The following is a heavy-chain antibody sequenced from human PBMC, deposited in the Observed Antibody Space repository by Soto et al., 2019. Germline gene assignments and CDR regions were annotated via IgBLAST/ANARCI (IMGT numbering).Heavy chain of an antibody. V-gene: IGHV1-69*01. Sequence: QVQLVQSGAEVKKSGSSVKVSCKAYGGTFNRNAINWVRQAPGQGLEWMGGITPMFRSATYAQQFQGRVTIIADESTNTVYMEMSSLRSDDTAMYYCAREGGHNYGLGRVQPFDPWGQGTLVTVSS. D-gene: IGHD4-17*01. J-gene: IGHJ5*02. CDR1: GGTFNRNA. CDR2: ITPMFRSA. CDR3: AREGGHNYGLGRVQPFDP.